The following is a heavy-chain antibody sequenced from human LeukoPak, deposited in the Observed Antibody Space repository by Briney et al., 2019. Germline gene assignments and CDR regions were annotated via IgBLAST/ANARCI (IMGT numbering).Heavy chain of an antibody. CDR1: GFTFSSYW. CDR3: AKADGSIAALFDY. D-gene: IGHD6-6*01. CDR2: ISTDGSTT. J-gene: IGHJ4*02. V-gene: IGHV3-74*01. Sequence: GGSLRLSCAASGFTFSSYWMHWVRQAPGKGLVWVSRISTDGSTTTYADSVKGRFTISRDNSKNTLYLQMNSLRAEDTAVYYCAKADGSIAALFDYWGQGTLVTVSS.